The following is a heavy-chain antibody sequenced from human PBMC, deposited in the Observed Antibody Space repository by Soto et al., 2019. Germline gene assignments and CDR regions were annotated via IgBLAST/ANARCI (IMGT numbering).Heavy chain of an antibody. CDR2: MNPNSGKA. D-gene: IGHD2-15*01. J-gene: IGHJ2*01. CDR1: GYTFTSYD. V-gene: IGHV1-8*01. CDR3: ARGLVVVSATYWYFDL. Sequence: QVQLVQSGAEVMKPGASVKVSCKASGYTFTSYDINWVRQAAGQGLEWIGWMNPNSGKAVYAQKFQGRVTMAGNTSISTAYMELSSLRSDDTAVYFCARGLVVVSATYWYFDLWGRGTLVTVSS.